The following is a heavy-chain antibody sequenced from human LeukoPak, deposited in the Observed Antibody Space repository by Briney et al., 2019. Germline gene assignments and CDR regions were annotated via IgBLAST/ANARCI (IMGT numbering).Heavy chain of an antibody. CDR3: ARSGAAVAFDI. J-gene: IGHJ3*02. CDR1: GFTFSSYD. V-gene: IGHV3-48*03. Sequence: PGGSLRLSCAASGFTFSSYDMNWVRQAPGKGLEWVSYISSSGSTIYYADSVKGRFTISRDNAKNSLYLQMNSLRAEDTAVYYCARSGAAVAFDIWGQGTMVTVSS. CDR2: ISSSGSTI. D-gene: IGHD7-27*01.